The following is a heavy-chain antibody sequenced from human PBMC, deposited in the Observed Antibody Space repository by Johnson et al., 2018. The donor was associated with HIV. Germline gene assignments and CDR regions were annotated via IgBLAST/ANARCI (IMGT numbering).Heavy chain of an antibody. D-gene: IGHD6-6*01. CDR1: GFTFSSYG. CDR3: ARERPAYSSSSSHAFDI. CDR2: ISYDGSNK. J-gene: IGHJ3*02. V-gene: IGHV3-30*03. Sequence: QVQLVESGGGVVQPGRSLRLSCAASGFTFSSYGMHWVRQAPGKGLEWLAVISYDGSNKYYADSVKGRFTISRDNSKNTLYLQMNSLRAEDTAVYYCARERPAYSSSSSHAFDIWGQGTMVTVSS.